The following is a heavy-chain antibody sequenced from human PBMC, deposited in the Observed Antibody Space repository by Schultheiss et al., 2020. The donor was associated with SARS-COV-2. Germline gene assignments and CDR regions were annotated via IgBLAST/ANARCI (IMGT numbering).Heavy chain of an antibody. J-gene: IGHJ4*02. CDR2: ISSSSSTI. CDR1: GFTFSSYA. Sequence: GESLKISCTASGFTFSSYAMSWVRQAPGKGLEWVSYISSSSSTIYYADSVKGRFTISRDNAKNSLYLQMNSLRAEDTAVYYCARSHHPNYWGQGTLVTVSS. CDR3: ARSHHPNY. V-gene: IGHV3-48*01.